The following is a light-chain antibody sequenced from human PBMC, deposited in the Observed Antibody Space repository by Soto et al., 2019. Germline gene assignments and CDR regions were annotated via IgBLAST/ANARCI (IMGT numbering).Light chain of an antibody. CDR1: QSVSRSY. CDR3: QQFGSSPRT. Sequence: EIVLTQSPGTLSLSPGERATLSCRGSQSVSRSYLAWYQQKPGQAPRVLIYGASSRATGIPDRFSGSGSGTDFTLTISRLEPEDFAVYYCQQFGSSPRTFGQGTKVDIK. J-gene: IGKJ1*01. V-gene: IGKV3-20*01. CDR2: GAS.